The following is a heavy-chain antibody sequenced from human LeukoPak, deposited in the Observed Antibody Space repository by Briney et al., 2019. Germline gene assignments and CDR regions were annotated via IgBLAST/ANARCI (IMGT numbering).Heavy chain of an antibody. D-gene: IGHD3-10*01. CDR2: FISGSSYI. CDR3: ARDVSGSYYSYYYGMDV. V-gene: IGHV3-21*01. Sequence: GGSLSFSGAASGFTSSSFSMTGVGQAPGKGLKGFSSFISGSSYIYYADSVKGRFTISRDNAKNSLYLQMNSLRAEDTAVYYCARDVSGSYYSYYYGMDVWGQGTTVTVSS. CDR1: GFTSSSFS. J-gene: IGHJ6*02.